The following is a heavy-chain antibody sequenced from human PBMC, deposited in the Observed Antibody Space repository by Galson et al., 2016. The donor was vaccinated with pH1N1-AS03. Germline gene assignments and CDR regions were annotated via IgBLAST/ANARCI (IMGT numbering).Heavy chain of an antibody. V-gene: IGHV4-34*01. CDR3: ARFSGSYQFDY. J-gene: IGHJ4*02. Sequence: ETLSLTCTVSGGSLTDYQWSWIRQSPGKGLEWIGEISHSGITDYNPSLKSRVTMSVDTSKNQFSLKLSSVTAADAAVYYCARFSGSYQFDYWGQGTLVTVSS. CDR2: ISHSGIT. CDR1: GGSLTDYQ. D-gene: IGHD1-26*01.